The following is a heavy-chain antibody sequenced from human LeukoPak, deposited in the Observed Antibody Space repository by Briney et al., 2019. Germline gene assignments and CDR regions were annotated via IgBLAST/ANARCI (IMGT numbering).Heavy chain of an antibody. CDR1: GGSISSGGYY. J-gene: IGHJ4*02. CDR3: AILSRSTSADY. CDR2: IYYSGST. V-gene: IGHV4-31*03. D-gene: IGHD2-2*01. Sequence: SETLSLTCTFSGGSISSGGYYWSWIRQHPGEGLEWIGYIYYSGSTYYNPSLKSRVTISVDTSKNQFSLKLSSVTAADTAMYYCAILSRSTSADYWGQGTLVTVSS.